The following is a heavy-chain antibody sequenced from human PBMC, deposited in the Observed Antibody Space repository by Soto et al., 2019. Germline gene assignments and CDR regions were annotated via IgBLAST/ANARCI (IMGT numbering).Heavy chain of an antibody. D-gene: IGHD1-26*01. CDR3: VTTSGTALLHY. J-gene: IGHJ4*02. CDR2: VYYSGDS. Sequence: SETLSLTCPVSGGSLSSRNYYGGWIRQPPGKGLEWIGSVYYSGDSYYNPSLKSRVTMAVDTSKNQFSLRLSSVTAADTAVYYCVTTSGTALLHYWGQGTLVTVSS. CDR1: GGSLSSRNYY. V-gene: IGHV4-39*01.